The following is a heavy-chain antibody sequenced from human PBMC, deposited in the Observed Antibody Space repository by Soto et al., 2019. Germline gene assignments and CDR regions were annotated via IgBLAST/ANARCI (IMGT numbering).Heavy chain of an antibody. CDR3: AKDRVTVVGYDAFDI. CDR2: ISGSGGST. CDR1: GFTLSSYA. V-gene: IGHV3-23*01. J-gene: IGHJ3*02. D-gene: IGHD6-19*01. Sequence: GGSLRLSCAASGFTLSSYAMSWVRQAPGKGLEWVSGISGSGGSTYYADSVKGRFTISRDNSKNTLYLQMNSLRAEDTAVYYCAKDRVTVVGYDAFDIWGQGTMVTVSS.